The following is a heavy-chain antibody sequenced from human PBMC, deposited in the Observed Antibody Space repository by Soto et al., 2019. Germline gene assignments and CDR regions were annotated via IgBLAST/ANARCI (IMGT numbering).Heavy chain of an antibody. J-gene: IGHJ6*02. CDR3: ATDWGEKQGPHYYYGMDV. V-gene: IGHV4-30-4*01. CDR1: GGSISSGDYY. D-gene: IGHD3-16*01. Sequence: PSEPLSLTCTVSGGSISSGDYYWSWIRQPPGKGLEWIGYIYYSGSTYYNPSLKSRVTISVDTSKNQFSLKLSSVTAADTAVYDCATDWGEKQGPHYYYGMDVWGQGT. CDR2: IYYSGST.